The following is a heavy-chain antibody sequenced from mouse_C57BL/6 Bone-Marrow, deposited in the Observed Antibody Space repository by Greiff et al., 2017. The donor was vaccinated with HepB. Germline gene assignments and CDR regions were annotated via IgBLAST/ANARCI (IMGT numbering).Heavy chain of an antibody. V-gene: IGHV1-15*01. CDR3: TRNYYGSRGYYAMDY. CDR1: GYTFTDYE. J-gene: IGHJ4*01. Sequence: QVQLKQSGAELVRPGASVTLSCKASGYTFTDYEMHWVKQTPVHGLEWIGAIDPETGGTAYNQKFKGKAILTADKSSSTAYMELRSLTSEDSAVYYCTRNYYGSRGYYAMDYWGQGTSVTVSS. D-gene: IGHD1-1*01. CDR2: IDPETGGT.